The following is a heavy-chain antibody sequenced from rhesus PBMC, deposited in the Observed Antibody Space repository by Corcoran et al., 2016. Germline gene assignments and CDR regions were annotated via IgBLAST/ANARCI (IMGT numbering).Heavy chain of an antibody. Sequence: QVQLQESGPGLVKPSETLSLTCAVSGGSISRNYWSWIRQSPGKGLEWIGYISGGRGITHYNPSLKSRVTISTDTSKNQFSLKLGSVTAADTAVYYCARGIAAAGTWGQGVLVTVSS. D-gene: IGHD6-31*01. V-gene: IGHV4-160*01. CDR3: ARGIAAAGT. J-gene: IGHJ4*01. CDR2: ISGGRGIT. CDR1: GGSISRNY.